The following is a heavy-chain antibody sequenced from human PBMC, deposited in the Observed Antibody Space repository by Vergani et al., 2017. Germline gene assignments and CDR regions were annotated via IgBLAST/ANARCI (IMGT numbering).Heavy chain of an antibody. CDR3: ARYRTETTDDAFDI. D-gene: IGHD1-14*01. J-gene: IGHJ3*02. Sequence: QLVQSGADMKKPGSSVKVSCKSSGGKFGSFGFSWVRQAPGQGLEWMGRSVPLLDITNYAQMFMGRFSITADKSTGTLYLDLSDLRSADTAMYYFARYRTETTDDAFDIWGQGTLVSVSS. V-gene: IGHV1-69*09. CDR1: GGKFGSFG. CDR2: SVPLLDIT.